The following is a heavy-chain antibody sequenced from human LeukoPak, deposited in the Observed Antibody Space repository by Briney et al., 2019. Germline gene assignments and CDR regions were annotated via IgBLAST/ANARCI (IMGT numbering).Heavy chain of an antibody. CDR1: GGSISSYY. J-gene: IGHJ4*02. CDR2: IYYSGST. CDR3: ARHYSSSSHPDY. D-gene: IGHD6-6*01. Sequence: SETLSLTCTVSGGSISSYYWSWIRQPPGKGLEWIGYIYYSGSTNYNPSLKSRVTISVDTPKNQFSLKLSSVTAADTAVYYCARHYSSSSHPDYWGQGTLVTVSS. V-gene: IGHV4-59*08.